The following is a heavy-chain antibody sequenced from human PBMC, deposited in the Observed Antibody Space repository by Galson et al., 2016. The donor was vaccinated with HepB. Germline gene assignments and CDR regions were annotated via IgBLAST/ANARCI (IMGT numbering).Heavy chain of an antibody. V-gene: IGHV3-21*01. Sequence: SLRLSCAASGFTFDNYTMNWLRQAPGKGLEWVSSVSHSSTYVYYADSVGGRFTISRENAKNSQSLEMNSLRVEDTAVFYSARSLGWYFDVWGRGTLVTVSS. CDR2: VSHSSTYV. CDR3: ARSLGWYFDV. J-gene: IGHJ2*01. CDR1: GFTFDNYT. D-gene: IGHD6-6*01.